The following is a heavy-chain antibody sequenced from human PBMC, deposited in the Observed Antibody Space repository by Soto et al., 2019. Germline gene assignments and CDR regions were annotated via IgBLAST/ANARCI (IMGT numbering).Heavy chain of an antibody. CDR1: GYTFTSYG. CDR2: ISAYNGNT. CDR3: ARVDSSGWYVDLDPTPDY. J-gene: IGHJ4*02. V-gene: IGHV1-18*01. D-gene: IGHD6-19*01. Sequence: QVQLVQSGAEVKKPGASVKVSCKASGYTFTSYGISWVRQAPGQGLEWMGWISAYNGNTNYAQKLQGRVTMTTDTSTSTAYMALRSLRSDDTAVYYCARVDSSGWYVDLDPTPDYWGQGTLVTVSS.